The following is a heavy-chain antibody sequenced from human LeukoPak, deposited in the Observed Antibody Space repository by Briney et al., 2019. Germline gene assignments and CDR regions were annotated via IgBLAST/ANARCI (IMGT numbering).Heavy chain of an antibody. V-gene: IGHV1-2*02. D-gene: IGHD6-13*01. CDR2: FNPNSGDK. Sequence: ASVKVSCKASGYMFTDYFMHWVRQAPGQGPEWMGWFNPNSGDKKYAQQFQGRVTMTRDTSISTAYMEMSGLTSDDTAVYYCARAQLLTAPAGTFADNWGQGTLATVSS. J-gene: IGHJ4*02. CDR3: ARAQLLTAPAGTFADN. CDR1: GYMFTDYF.